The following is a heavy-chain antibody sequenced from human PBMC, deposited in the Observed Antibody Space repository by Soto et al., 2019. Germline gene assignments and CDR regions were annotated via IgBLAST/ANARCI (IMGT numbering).Heavy chain of an antibody. Sequence: QVHLVQSGAEGKKPGASVKVSCKGSGYGFTTYGITWVRQAPGHGLEWMAWISAHNGNTNYAQKLQGRVTVTRDTSTSTAYMELRSLRSDDTAVYYCARGRYGDYWGQGALVTVSS. D-gene: IGHD1-1*01. CDR3: ARGRYGDY. J-gene: IGHJ4*02. CDR1: GYGFTTYG. V-gene: IGHV1-18*01. CDR2: ISAHNGNT.